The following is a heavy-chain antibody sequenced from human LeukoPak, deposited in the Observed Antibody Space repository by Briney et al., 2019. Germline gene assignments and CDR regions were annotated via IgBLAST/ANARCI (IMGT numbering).Heavy chain of an antibody. CDR1: GYTFTSYG. Sequence: ASVKVSCKASGYTFTSYGIGWVRQAPGQGLEWMGWISAYNGNTNYAQKLQGRVTMTTDTSTSTAYMELRSLRSDDTAVYYCARDLEYYDSSGYYHTLDYWGQGTLVTVSS. V-gene: IGHV1-18*01. J-gene: IGHJ4*02. CDR2: ISAYNGNT. D-gene: IGHD3-22*01. CDR3: ARDLEYYDSSGYYHTLDY.